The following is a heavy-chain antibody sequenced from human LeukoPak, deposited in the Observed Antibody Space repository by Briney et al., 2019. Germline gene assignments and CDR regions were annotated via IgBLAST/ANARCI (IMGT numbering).Heavy chain of an antibody. Sequence: SETLSLTCTVSGGSISSSSYYWGWIRQPPGKGLEWIGSIYYSGSTYYNPSLKSRVTISVDTSKNQFSLKLSSVTAADTAVYYCARSRITMVRGVTIDYWGQGTLVTVSS. CDR2: IYYSGST. J-gene: IGHJ4*02. V-gene: IGHV4-39*01. CDR3: ARSRITMVRGVTIDY. D-gene: IGHD3-10*01. CDR1: GGSISSSSYY.